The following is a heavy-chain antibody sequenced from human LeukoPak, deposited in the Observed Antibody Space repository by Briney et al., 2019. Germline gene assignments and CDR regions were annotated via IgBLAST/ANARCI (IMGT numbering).Heavy chain of an antibody. Sequence: GGSLRLSCAASGFTFSSYSMNWVRQAPGKGLEWVSSISSSSSYIYYADSVKGRFTISRDNAKNSLYLQMNSLRAEDTAVYYCATDLSRRVVVTATFDYWGQGTLVTVSS. D-gene: IGHD2-21*02. J-gene: IGHJ4*02. V-gene: IGHV3-21*01. CDR2: ISSSSSYI. CDR3: ATDLSRRVVVTATFDY. CDR1: GFTFSSYS.